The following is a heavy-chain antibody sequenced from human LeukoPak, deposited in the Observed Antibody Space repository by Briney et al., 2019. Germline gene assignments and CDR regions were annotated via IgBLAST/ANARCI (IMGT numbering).Heavy chain of an antibody. D-gene: IGHD5-24*01. J-gene: IGHJ4*02. Sequence: HPGGSLRLSCAASGFTFSTYTMSWVRQAPGKGLEWVSHISSSSRTIYYADSVKGRFTVSRDNAKNSLYLQMNSLRAEDTAVYYCARDERWVDFDHWGQGTLVTVSS. CDR1: GFTFSTYT. CDR3: ARDERWVDFDH. CDR2: ISSSSRTI. V-gene: IGHV3-48*01.